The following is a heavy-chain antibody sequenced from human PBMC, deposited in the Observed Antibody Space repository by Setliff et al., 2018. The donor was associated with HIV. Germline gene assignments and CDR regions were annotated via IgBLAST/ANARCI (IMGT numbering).Heavy chain of an antibody. CDR1: GYSFTNYW. V-gene: IGHV5-10-1*04. Sequence: PGESLKISCQGSGYSFTNYWINWVRQMPGKGLEWMGRIDPSDFYIKYSPSFQGQVTISADKSISTAYLQWSSLKASDTAMYYCARHRIVKAYYYYMDVWGKGTTVTVSS. D-gene: IGHD3-16*02. J-gene: IGHJ6*03. CDR3: ARHRIVKAYYYYMDV. CDR2: IDPSDFYI.